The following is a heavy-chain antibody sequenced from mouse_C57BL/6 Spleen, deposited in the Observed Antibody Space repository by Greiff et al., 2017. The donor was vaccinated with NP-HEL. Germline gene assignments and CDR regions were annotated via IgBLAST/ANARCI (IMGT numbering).Heavy chain of an antibody. D-gene: IGHD3-2*02. Sequence: VQLQQSGAELVKPGASVKLSCTASGFNIKDYYMHWVKQRTEQGLEWIGRIDPEDGETKYAPKFQGKATITADTSSNTAYLPLSSLTSEDTAVDYCASQTAQLLYFDYWGQGTTLTVSS. CDR2: IDPEDGET. CDR1: GFNIKDYY. CDR3: ASQTAQLLYFDY. V-gene: IGHV14-2*01. J-gene: IGHJ2*01.